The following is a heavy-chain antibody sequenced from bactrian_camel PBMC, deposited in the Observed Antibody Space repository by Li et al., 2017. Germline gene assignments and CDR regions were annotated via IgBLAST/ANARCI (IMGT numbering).Heavy chain of an antibody. CDR2: VESSGRT. Sequence: VQLVESGGGSVQPGGSLRLSCVVSGYSYRTYCMGWFRQAPGKEREAVAFVESSGRTSYAPFVQGRFTISKDGGKNTLYLQMDNLKPEDTTMYYCVADPWTEEGLVYIPSSFDYWGQGTQVTVS. J-gene: IGHJ6*01. D-gene: IGHD1*01. V-gene: IGHV3S53*01. CDR3: VADPWTEEGLVYIPSSFDY. CDR1: GYSYRTYC.